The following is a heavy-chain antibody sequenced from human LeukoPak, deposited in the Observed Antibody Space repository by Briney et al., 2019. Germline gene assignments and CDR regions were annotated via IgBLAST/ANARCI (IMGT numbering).Heavy chain of an antibody. CDR1: GFTFGDHW. CDR3: ARDIYSYYADY. J-gene: IGHJ4*02. V-gene: IGHV3-33*08. CDR2: IWYDGSDK. Sequence: GGSLRLSCAASGFTFGDHWMAWVRQAPGKGLEGVGVIWYDGSDKYYADAVKGRFTVSRDNSKNTLYLQKNSLRAEDTAIYYCARDIYSYYADYWGQGTLVTVSS. D-gene: IGHD4-11*01.